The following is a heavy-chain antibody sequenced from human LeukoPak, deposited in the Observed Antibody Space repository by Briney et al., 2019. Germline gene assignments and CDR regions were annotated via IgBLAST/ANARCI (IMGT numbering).Heavy chain of an antibody. CDR3: VRDLAGTVGY. CDR1: GFTFSSYA. D-gene: IGHD6-13*01. V-gene: IGHV3-64D*06. J-gene: IGHJ4*02. Sequence: GGSLRLSCAAPGFTFSSYAMHWVRQAPGKGLEYVSAISSNGGSTYYADSVKGRFTISRDNSKNTLYLQMSSLRAEDTAVYYCVRDLAGTVGYWGQGTLVTVSS. CDR2: ISSNGGST.